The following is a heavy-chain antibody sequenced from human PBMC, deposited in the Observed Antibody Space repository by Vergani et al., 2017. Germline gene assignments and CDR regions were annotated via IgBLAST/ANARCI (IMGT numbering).Heavy chain of an antibody. J-gene: IGHJ4*02. D-gene: IGHD3-16*01. CDR1: GFSFTSYG. V-gene: IGHV3-30*18. CDR3: AKHFRGWGIDY. CDR2: ISFDGNKK. Sequence: QVRLVESGGGVVQPGRSLRLSCAASGFSFTSYGMHWVRQPPGKGLEWVATISFDGNKKYYTEAVRGRFTISRDSSKTLYLQMDSLRTDDTATYYCAKHFRGWGIDYWGQGTQVIVSS.